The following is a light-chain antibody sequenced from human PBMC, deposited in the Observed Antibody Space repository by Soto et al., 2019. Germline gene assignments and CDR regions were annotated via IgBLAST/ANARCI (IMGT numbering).Light chain of an antibody. Sequence: QSVLTQPASVSGSPGQSITISCTGTSSDVGGYNYVSWYQQHPGKAPKLMIYEVNKRPSGVPDRFSGSKSGNTASLTVSGLQAEDEADYYCSSYAGSSNVFGTGTKVTGL. J-gene: IGLJ1*01. CDR1: SSDVGGYNY. CDR3: SSYAGSSNV. V-gene: IGLV2-8*01. CDR2: EVN.